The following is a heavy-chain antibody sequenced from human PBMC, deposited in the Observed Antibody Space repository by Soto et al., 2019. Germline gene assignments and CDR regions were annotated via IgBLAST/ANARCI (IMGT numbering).Heavy chain of an antibody. V-gene: IGHV3-23*01. J-gene: IGHJ4*02. CDR2: ISGSGGST. Sequence: PXGSLGLSCAASGFTFSIYAMSGVRQAPGKGLEWVSAISGSGGSTYYADSVKGRFTISRDNSKNTLYLQMNSLRAEETAVYYCARKGYQYYFDYWGQGTLVTVSS. CDR1: GFTFSIYA. D-gene: IGHD3-16*02. CDR3: ARKGYQYYFDY.